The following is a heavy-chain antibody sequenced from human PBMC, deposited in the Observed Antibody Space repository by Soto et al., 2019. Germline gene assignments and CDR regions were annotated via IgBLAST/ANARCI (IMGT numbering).Heavy chain of an antibody. J-gene: IGHJ6*02. CDR3: ARGLGLLWFGELVGYYYYGMDV. Sequence: QVQLVQSGAEVKKPGASVKVSCKASGYTFTSYDINWVRQATGQGLEWMGWMNPNSGNTGYAQKFQGRVTMTRNTSISKAYMELSRLRYEDTAVYYCARGLGLLWFGELVGYYYYGMDVWGQGTTVTVSS. CDR1: GYTFTSYD. CDR2: MNPNSGNT. V-gene: IGHV1-8*01. D-gene: IGHD3-10*01.